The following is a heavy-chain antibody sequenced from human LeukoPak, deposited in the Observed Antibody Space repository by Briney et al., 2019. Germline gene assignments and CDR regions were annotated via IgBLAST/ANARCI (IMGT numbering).Heavy chain of an antibody. CDR2: ISYDGSNK. V-gene: IGHV3-30*18. D-gene: IGHD3-22*01. J-gene: IGHJ4*02. Sequence: PGRSLTLSCAASGFTFSSYGMHWVRQAPGKGLEWVAVISYDGSNKYYADSMKGRFTISRDNSKNTLYLQMNSLRAEDTAVYYCAKATSSGYYYPSDYWGQGTLVTVSS. CDR3: AKATSSGYYYPSDY. CDR1: GFTFSSYG.